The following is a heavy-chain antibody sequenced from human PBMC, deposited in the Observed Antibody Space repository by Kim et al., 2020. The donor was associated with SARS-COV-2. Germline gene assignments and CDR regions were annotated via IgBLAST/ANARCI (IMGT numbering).Heavy chain of an antibody. Sequence: SETLSLTCSVSGDSLNNGLYSWNWIRQRPGMDLEWIGYIYGSGATYYSPSLESRLSLSIDTSRNQFSLTLNSVTAADTAVYYCVRGVEWELPRFMFDYWGQGILVTVSS. V-gene: IGHV4-31*03. D-gene: IGHD1-26*01. CDR1: GDSLNNGLYS. J-gene: IGHJ4*02. CDR2: IYGSGAT. CDR3: VRGVEWELPRFMFDY.